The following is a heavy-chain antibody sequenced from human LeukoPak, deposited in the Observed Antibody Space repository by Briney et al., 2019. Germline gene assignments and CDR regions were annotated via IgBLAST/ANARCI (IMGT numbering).Heavy chain of an antibody. V-gene: IGHV3-11*01. D-gene: IGHD3-3*02. Sequence: GGSLRLSCAASGFTFSDYYMSWISQAPGKGLEWVSYISSSGTTIYYADSVKGRFTISRDNAKNSLYLQMNSLRAEDTAVYYCARGPFLEWLPLDYWGQGTLVTVSS. CDR3: ARGPFLEWLPLDY. J-gene: IGHJ4*02. CDR2: ISSSGTTI. CDR1: GFTFSDYY.